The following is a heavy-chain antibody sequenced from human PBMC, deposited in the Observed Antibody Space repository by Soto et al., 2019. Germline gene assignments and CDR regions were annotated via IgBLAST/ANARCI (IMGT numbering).Heavy chain of an antibody. Sequence: GGSLRLSCAASGFTFRNYWMSWVRKAPGKGLEWVASINPDGSQKYYVDSVRGRFIISRDNAQNSLYLQVNSLRDEDTAVHYCAKLRGSTTIYDHWGQGTLVTGS. CDR2: INPDGSQK. J-gene: IGHJ4*02. CDR1: GFTFRNYW. D-gene: IGHD1-1*01. V-gene: IGHV3-7*01. CDR3: AKLRGSTTIYDH.